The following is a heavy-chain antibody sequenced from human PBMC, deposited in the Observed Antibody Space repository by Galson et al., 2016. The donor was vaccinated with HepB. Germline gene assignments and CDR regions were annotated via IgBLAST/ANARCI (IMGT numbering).Heavy chain of an antibody. V-gene: IGHV4-61*01. J-gene: IGHJ4*02. Sequence: SETLSLTCSVSGVSVSSASYYWTWIRQSPGKGLEWIGEVNHSGSTNYNPSLKTRVTVSMDTSKTHFSLNLTSVTAADTAVYYCARGTRYNWNYLDYWGQGTLVAVSS. CDR1: GVSVSSASYY. CDR3: ARGTRYNWNYLDY. D-gene: IGHD1-7*01. CDR2: VNHSGST.